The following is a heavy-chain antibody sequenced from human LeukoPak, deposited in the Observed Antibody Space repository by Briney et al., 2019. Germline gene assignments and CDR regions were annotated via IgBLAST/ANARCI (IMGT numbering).Heavy chain of an antibody. J-gene: IGHJ4*02. D-gene: IGHD3-22*01. CDR1: GFTFTSYG. CDR2: IRYDGSNK. Sequence: GGSLRLSCAASGFTFTSYGMHWVRQAPGKGLEWVAFIRYDGSNKYYADSVKGRFTISRDNSKNTLYLQMNSLRAGDTAVYYCAKDYYDNSGLGDWGQGTLVTVSS. V-gene: IGHV3-30*02. CDR3: AKDYYDNSGLGD.